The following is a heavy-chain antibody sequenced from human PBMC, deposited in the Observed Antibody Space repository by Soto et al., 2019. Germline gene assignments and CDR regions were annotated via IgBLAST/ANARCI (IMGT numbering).Heavy chain of an antibody. J-gene: IGHJ5*02. Sequence: EVQLLESGGGLVQPGGSLTLSCAASGFTFSNYAMRWVRQAPGKGLEWVSAISGGGISTYYADSVKGRSTISRDNSRNTLYLRMNRRRAEDTAVYYCARDSISMVRGTNNWFDPWGQGTLVTVSS. CDR1: GFTFSNYA. CDR2: ISGGGIST. V-gene: IGHV3-23*01. D-gene: IGHD3-10*01. CDR3: ARDSISMVRGTNNWFDP.